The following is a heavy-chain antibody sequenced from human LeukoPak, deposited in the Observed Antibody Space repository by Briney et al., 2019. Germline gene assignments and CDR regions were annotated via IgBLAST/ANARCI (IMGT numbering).Heavy chain of an antibody. V-gene: IGHV1-46*01. D-gene: IGHD3-22*01. CDR2: INPSGGST. CDR3: ARVRSYYDSSDYPDY. J-gene: IGHJ4*02. CDR1: GYTFTSYY. Sequence: GASVKVSCKASGYTFTSYYMHWVRQAPGQGLEWMGIINPSGGSTSYAQKFQGRVTMTRDTSTSTVYMELSSLRSEDTAVYYCARVRSYYDSSDYPDYWGQGTLVTVSS.